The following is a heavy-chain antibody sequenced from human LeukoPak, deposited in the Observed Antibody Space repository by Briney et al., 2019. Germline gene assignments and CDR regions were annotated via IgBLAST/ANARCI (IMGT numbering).Heavy chain of an antibody. V-gene: IGHV3-7*01. D-gene: IGHD6-6*01. CDR2: IKQDGSEK. Sequence: GGSLRLSCAASGFTFSSYWMTWVRQAPGKGLEWVANIKQDGSEKHYVDSVKGRFTISRDNAKNSLYLQMNSLRAEDTAVYYCLGVAARPTRNFDYWGQGTLVTVAS. CDR1: GFTFSSYW. CDR3: LGVAARPTRNFDY. J-gene: IGHJ4*02.